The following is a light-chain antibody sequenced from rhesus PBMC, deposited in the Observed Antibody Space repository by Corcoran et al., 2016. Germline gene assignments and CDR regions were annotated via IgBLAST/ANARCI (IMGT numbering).Light chain of an antibody. V-gene: IGKV1-25*01. Sequence: DIQMTQSPSSVSASVGDRVTITCRASQGISSYLAWYQQKPGKAPKLLIYYATTLQSGVPSRFSGSGYGTEFTLTISSLQPEDFATYYCQQYNNLPRTFGQGTKVEIK. CDR2: YAT. CDR3: QQYNNLPRT. J-gene: IGKJ1*01. CDR1: QGISSY.